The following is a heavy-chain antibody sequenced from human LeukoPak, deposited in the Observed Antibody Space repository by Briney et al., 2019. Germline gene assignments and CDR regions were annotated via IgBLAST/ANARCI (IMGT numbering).Heavy chain of an antibody. CDR1: GFTFSSYW. CDR3: ARASFRGIVVVITPDAFDI. J-gene: IGHJ3*02. D-gene: IGHD3-22*01. CDR2: IKQDGSEK. V-gene: IGHV3-7*01. Sequence: PGGALRLSCAASGFTFSSYWMSWVRQAPGKGLEGVANIKQDGSEKYYVDSVKGRFTISRDNAKNSLYLQMNSLRAEDTAVYYCARASFRGIVVVITPDAFDIWGQGTMVTVSS.